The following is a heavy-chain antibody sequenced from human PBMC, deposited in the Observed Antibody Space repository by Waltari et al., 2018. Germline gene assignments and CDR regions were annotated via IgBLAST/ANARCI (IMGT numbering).Heavy chain of an antibody. CDR3: ARDGGAGYGDYFDY. V-gene: IGHV4-38-2*02. J-gene: IGHJ4*02. D-gene: IGHD4-17*01. CDR1: GYSISRGYY. CDR2: IYHSGST. Sequence: QVQLQESGPGLVKPSETLSLTCAVSGYSISRGYYWGWIRQPPGKGLEWIGSIYHSGSTYYNPSLKSRVTISVDTSKNQFSLKLSSVTAADTAVYYCARDGGAGYGDYFDYWGQGTLVTVSS.